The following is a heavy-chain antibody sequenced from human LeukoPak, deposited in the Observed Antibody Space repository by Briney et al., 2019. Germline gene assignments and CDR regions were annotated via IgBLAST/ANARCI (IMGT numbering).Heavy chain of an antibody. J-gene: IGHJ4*02. Sequence: SETLSLTRAVYGGSFSGYYWSWIRQPPGKGLEWIGEINHSGSTNYNPSLKSRVTISVDTSKNQFSLKLSSVTAADTAVYYCAMGLAYCGGDCHPGVYFDYWGQGTLVTVSS. V-gene: IGHV4-34*01. D-gene: IGHD2-21*02. CDR1: GGSFSGYY. CDR3: AMGLAYCGGDCHPGVYFDY. CDR2: INHSGST.